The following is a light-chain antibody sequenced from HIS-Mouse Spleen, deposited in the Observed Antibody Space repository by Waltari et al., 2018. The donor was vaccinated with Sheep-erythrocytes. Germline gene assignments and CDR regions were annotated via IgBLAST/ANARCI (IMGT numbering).Light chain of an antibody. CDR1: SSDVGSYNL. CDR3: CSYAGSSTLV. V-gene: IGLV2-23*01. Sequence: QSALTQPASVSGSPGQSITISCTGTSSDVGSYNLVSWYQQHPGKAPKLMIYEGSRRPSGVSNRFSGSTSGNTAYMTISGLQAEDEADYYCCSYAGSSTLVFGGGTKLTVL. CDR2: EGS. J-gene: IGLJ2*01.